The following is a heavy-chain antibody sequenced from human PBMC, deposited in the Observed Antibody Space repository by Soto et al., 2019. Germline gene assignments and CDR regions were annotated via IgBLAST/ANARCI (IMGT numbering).Heavy chain of an antibody. CDR2: IWYDGSNK. CDR3: ARWEPGILYYYGMDV. D-gene: IGHD1-26*01. V-gene: IGHV3-33*01. Sequence: LRLSCAASGFTFSSYGMHWVRQAPGKGLEWVAVIWYDGSNKYYADSVKGRFTISRDNSKNTLYLQMNSLRAEDTAVYYCARWEPGILYYYGMDVWGQGTTVTVSS. J-gene: IGHJ6*02. CDR1: GFTFSSYG.